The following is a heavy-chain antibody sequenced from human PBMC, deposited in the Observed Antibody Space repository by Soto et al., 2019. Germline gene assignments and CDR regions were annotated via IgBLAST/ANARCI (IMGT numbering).Heavy chain of an antibody. Sequence: SVKVSCKASGGTFSSYAISWVRQAPGQGLEWMGGIIPIFGTANYAQKFQGRVTITADESTSTAYMELSSLRSEDTAVYYCARGRQDYDFCIGSDEVSYNWFDPWGQGTLVTVSS. CDR2: IIPIFGTA. D-gene: IGHD3-3*01. CDR1: GGTFSSYA. J-gene: IGHJ5*02. CDR3: ARGRQDYDFCIGSDEVSYNWFDP. V-gene: IGHV1-69*13.